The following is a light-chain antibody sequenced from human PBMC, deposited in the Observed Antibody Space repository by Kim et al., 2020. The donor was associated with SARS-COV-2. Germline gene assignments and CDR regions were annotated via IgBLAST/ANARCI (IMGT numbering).Light chain of an antibody. J-gene: IGKJ1*01. CDR1: QTINNR. Sequence: PGERATPSCRASQTINNRLVWYQQKPGQAPRLLIYDATTRATGIPARFIGSGSGTDFTLTISSLQSEDFAVYYCQQSNDWPPLTFGQGTKVDIK. V-gene: IGKV3-15*01. CDR2: DAT. CDR3: QQSNDWPPLT.